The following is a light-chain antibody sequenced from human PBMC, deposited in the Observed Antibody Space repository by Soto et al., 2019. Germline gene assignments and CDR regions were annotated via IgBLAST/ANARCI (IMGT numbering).Light chain of an antibody. J-gene: IGLJ2*01. CDR2: DVS. CDR3: SSYTSSGTHVV. CDR1: SSDVGGYND. Sequence: QSALTQPASVSGSPGQSITISCTGTSSDVGGYNDVSWYQQYPGKAPKLMIYDVSNRPSGVSNRFSGSKSGNTASLTISGFQAEDEADYYCSSYTSSGTHVVFGGGTKVTVL. V-gene: IGLV2-14*01.